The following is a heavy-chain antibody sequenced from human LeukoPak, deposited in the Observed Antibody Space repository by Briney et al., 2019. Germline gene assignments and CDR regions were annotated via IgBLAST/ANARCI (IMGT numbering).Heavy chain of an antibody. D-gene: IGHD2-21*01. J-gene: IGHJ5*02. CDR3: ARADRLHGGPYLIGP. Sequence: ASVKVSCKTSGYSFTDYYLHWVRQAPGQGLEWMGWINPNNGGTSFAQKFQGRVTMTRDTSITTVYMEVTWLTSDDTAIYYCARADRLHGGPYLIGPWGQGTLVTVSS. CDR2: INPNNGGT. V-gene: IGHV1-2*02. CDR1: GYSFTDYY.